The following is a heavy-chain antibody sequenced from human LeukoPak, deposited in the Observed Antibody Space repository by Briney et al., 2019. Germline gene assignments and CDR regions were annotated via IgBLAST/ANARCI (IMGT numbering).Heavy chain of an antibody. CDR3: ARRDGYNERRDDY. D-gene: IGHD5-12*01. Sequence: GGSLRLSCAASGFTFSSYTMNWVRQAPGKGLEWVSSISSSSSYMYYADSVKGRFTISRDNAKNSLYLQMNSLRAEDTAVYYCARRDGYNERRDDYWGQGTLVTVSS. J-gene: IGHJ4*02. V-gene: IGHV3-21*01. CDR2: ISSSSSYM. CDR1: GFTFSSYT.